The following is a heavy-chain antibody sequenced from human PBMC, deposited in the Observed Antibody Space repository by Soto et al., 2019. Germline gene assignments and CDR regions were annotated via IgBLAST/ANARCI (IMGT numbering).Heavy chain of an antibody. CDR2: ISSSSSTI. J-gene: IGHJ4*02. Sequence: EVQLVESGGGLVQPGGSLRLSCAASGFTFSSYSMNWVRQAPGKGLEWVSYISSSSSTIYYADSVKGRFTISRDNAKNSLYLQMNSLRAEDTAVYYCARDGYDSSGYYSDFDYWCQGTLVTVSS. V-gene: IGHV3-48*01. D-gene: IGHD3-22*01. CDR1: GFTFSSYS. CDR3: ARDGYDSSGYYSDFDY.